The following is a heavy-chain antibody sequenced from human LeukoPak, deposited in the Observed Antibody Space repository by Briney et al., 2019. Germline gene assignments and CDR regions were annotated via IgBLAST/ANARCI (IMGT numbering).Heavy chain of an antibody. Sequence: SETLSPTCTVSGGSISSSSYYWGWIRQPPGKGLEWIGSIYYSGSTYYNPSLKSRVTISVDTSKNQFSLKLSSVTAADTAVYYCARQGCSSTSCYNYMDVWGKGTTVTVSS. CDR2: IYYSGST. D-gene: IGHD2-2*02. CDR1: GGSISSSSYY. V-gene: IGHV4-39*01. CDR3: ARQGCSSTSCYNYMDV. J-gene: IGHJ6*03.